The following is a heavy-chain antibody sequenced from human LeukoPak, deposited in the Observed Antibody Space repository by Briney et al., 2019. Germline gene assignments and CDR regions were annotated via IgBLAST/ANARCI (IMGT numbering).Heavy chain of an antibody. Sequence: GASVKVSCKAFGYTVTSYDINWVRQATGQGLEWMGWMNPNSGNTGYAQKFQGRVTITRNTSISTAYMELSSLRSEDTAVYYCARGMGGGSYARVDPWGQGTLVTVSS. CDR3: ARGMGGGSYARVDP. J-gene: IGHJ5*02. CDR1: GYTVTSYD. D-gene: IGHD1-26*01. CDR2: MNPNSGNT. V-gene: IGHV1-8*03.